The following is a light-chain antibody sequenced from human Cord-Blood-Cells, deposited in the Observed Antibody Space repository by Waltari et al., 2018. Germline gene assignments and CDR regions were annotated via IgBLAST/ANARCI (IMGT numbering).Light chain of an antibody. CDR1: QSISSY. CDR2: AAS. CDR3: QQSDNTPYS. J-gene: IGKJ2*03. V-gene: IGKV1-39*01. Sequence: DIQMTQSPSSLSASVGDRVTITCRASQSISSYLNWYQQKPGKAPKLLSYAASSLQSGVPSRFSASGSGTDFTLTISSLQPEDFATYYCQQSDNTPYSFGQGTNLEIK.